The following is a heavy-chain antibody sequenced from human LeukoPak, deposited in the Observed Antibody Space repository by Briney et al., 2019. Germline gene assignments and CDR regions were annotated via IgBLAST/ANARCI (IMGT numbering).Heavy chain of an antibody. CDR1: GYTFTGYY. V-gene: IGHV1-2*02. CDR2: INPNSGGT. Sequence: ASVKVSCKASGYTFTGYYMHWVRQAPGQGLEWMGWINPNSGGTNYAQKFQGRVTMTRDTSISTAYMELSRLRSDDTAVYYYARSLERRAWFDPWGQGTLVTVSS. CDR3: ARSLERRAWFDP. J-gene: IGHJ5*02. D-gene: IGHD1-1*01.